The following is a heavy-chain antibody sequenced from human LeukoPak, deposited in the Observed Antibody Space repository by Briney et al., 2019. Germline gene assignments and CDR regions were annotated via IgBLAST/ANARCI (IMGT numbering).Heavy chain of an antibody. J-gene: IGHJ6*03. CDR3: ARTDSGYDLYYYYYMDV. CDR1: GFTVSSNY. CDR2: IYSGGST. D-gene: IGHD5-12*01. V-gene: IGHV3-53*01. Sequence: PGGSLRLSCAASGFTVSSNYMSWVRQAPGKGLEWVSVIYSGGSTHYADSVKGRFTISRDNSKNTLYLQMNSLRAEDTAVYYCARTDSGYDLYYYYYMDVWGKGTTVTVSS.